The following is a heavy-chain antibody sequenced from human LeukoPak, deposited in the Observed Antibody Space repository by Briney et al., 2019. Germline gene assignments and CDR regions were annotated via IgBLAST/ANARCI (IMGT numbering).Heavy chain of an antibody. V-gene: IGHV4-38-2*01. Sequence: KPSETLSLTCAVSGYSISSDYYRGWIRQPPGKGLEWIGNSYRSGSTDYNPSLKSRVTISVDTSKNQFSLKLSSATAADTAVYYCARVSTTVAVKYWGQGILVTISS. CDR3: ARVSTTVAVKY. D-gene: IGHD4-11*01. J-gene: IGHJ4*02. CDR1: GYSISSDYY. CDR2: SYRSGST.